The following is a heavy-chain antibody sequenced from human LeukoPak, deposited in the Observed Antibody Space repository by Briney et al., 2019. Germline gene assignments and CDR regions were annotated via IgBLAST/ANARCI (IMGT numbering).Heavy chain of an antibody. Sequence: SETLSLTCAVYGGSFSGYYWSWIRQPPGKGLEWIGEINHSGSTYYNPSLKSRVTMSVDTSKNQFSLKLSSVTAADTAVYYCARGRGQQLGNFDYWGQGTLVIVSS. CDR3: ARGRGQQLGNFDY. CDR1: GGSFSGYY. CDR2: INHSGST. J-gene: IGHJ4*02. D-gene: IGHD6-13*01. V-gene: IGHV4-34*01.